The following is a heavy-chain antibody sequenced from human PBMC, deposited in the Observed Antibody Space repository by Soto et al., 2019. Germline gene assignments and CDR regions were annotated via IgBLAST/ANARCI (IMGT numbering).Heavy chain of an antibody. V-gene: IGHV3-21*01. D-gene: IGHD6-13*01. CDR2: ISSSSSYI. Sequence: EVQLVESGGGLVKPGGSLRISCAASGFTFSSYSMNWVRQAPGKGLEWVSSISSSSSYIYYADSVKGRFTISRDNAKNSLYLQMNRLRAEDTAVYYCAREQGDITLAAAGIQYYYYGMDVWGQGTTVTVSS. J-gene: IGHJ6*02. CDR1: GFTFSSYS. CDR3: AREQGDITLAAAGIQYYYYGMDV.